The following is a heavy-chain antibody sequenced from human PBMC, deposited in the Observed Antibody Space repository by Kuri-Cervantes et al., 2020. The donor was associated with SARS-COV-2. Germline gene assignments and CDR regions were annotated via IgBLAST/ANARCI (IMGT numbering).Heavy chain of an antibody. CDR1: GFTFSSYS. Sequence: GESLKISCAASGFTFSSYSMNWVRQAPGKGLEWVSYISSSSSTIYYADSVKGRFTISRDNAKNSLYLQMNSLRAEDTAVYYCARVRHIAVAGLPQIYFDVWGRGTLVTVSS. CDR2: ISSSSSTI. CDR3: ARVRHIAVAGLPQIYFDV. V-gene: IGHV3-48*01. D-gene: IGHD6-19*01. J-gene: IGHJ2*01.